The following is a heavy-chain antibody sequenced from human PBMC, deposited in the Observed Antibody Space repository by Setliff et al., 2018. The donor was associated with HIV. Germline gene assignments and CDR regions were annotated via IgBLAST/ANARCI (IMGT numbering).Heavy chain of an antibody. Sequence: PGGSLRLSCATSGFTFSKYWMTWVRQAPGKGLEWVGRTRNKVNSYTTEYADSVKGRFTISGDNAKNSVHLEMNSLRVDDTAVYYCARGYVSCDIVGCYPGYFDYWGRGTLVTVSS. CDR2: TRNKVNSYTT. CDR3: ARGYVSCDIVGCYPGYFDY. CDR1: GFTFSKYW. V-gene: IGHV3-72*01. D-gene: IGHD2-15*01. J-gene: IGHJ4*02.